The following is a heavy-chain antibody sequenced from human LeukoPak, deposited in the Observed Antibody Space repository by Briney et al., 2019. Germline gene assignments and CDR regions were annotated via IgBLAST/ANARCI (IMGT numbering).Heavy chain of an antibody. Sequence: PSETLSLTCSVSGGSISGFYWSWIRQPPGRGLEWIGQIYYSGGAHYNPSLKSRVTISFDTPQNQFSLKLRSVTAADTAVYSCARHGQTYYYGMHVWGQGTTVTVSS. J-gene: IGHJ6*02. CDR2: IYYSGGA. V-gene: IGHV4-59*08. CDR3: ARHGQTYYYGMHV. CDR1: GGSISGFY.